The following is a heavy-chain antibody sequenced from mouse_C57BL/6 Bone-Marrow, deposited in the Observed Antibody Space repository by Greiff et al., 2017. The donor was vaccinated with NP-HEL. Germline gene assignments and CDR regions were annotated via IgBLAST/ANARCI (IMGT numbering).Heavy chain of an antibody. V-gene: IGHV5-17*01. J-gene: IGHJ2*01. CDR2: ISSGSSTI. CDR3: ERRGYSNSLGIDY. Sequence: EVQLVESGGGLVKPGGSLKLSCAASGFTFSDYGMHWVRQAPEKGLEWVAYISSGSSTIYYADTVKGRFTIARDNAKNTLFLQMTSLRSEDTAMYDCERRGYSNSLGIDYWGQGTTLTVSS. D-gene: IGHD2-5*01. CDR1: GFTFSDYG.